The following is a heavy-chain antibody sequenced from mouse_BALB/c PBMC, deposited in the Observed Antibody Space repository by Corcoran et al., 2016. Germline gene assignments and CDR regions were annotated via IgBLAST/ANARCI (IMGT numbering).Heavy chain of an antibody. CDR1: GYSFTGYY. J-gene: IGHJ1*01. D-gene: IGHD2-4*01. V-gene: IGHV1S34*01. Sequence: LVKTGASVKISCKASGYSFTGYYMHWVKQSHGKSLEWLGYISCYNGATSYNQKFRGKATFTVDTSSSTAYMQFNSLTSEDSAVYYCARGAMSTTRYFDVWGAGTTVTVSS. CDR3: ARGAMSTTRYFDV. CDR2: ISCYNGAT.